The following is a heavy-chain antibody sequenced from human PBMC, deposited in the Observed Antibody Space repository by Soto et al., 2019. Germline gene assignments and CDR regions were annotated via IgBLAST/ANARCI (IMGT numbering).Heavy chain of an antibody. CDR1: GYTFTRYG. D-gene: IGHD2-15*01. CDR3: ARVGYCSGGSCYAP. V-gene: IGHV1-8*02. J-gene: IGHJ5*02. CDR2: MNPNSGNT. Sequence: GASVKVSCKASGYTFTRYGIIWVRQAPGQGLEWMGWMNPNSGNTGYAQKFQGRVTMTRNTSISTAYMELSSLRSEDTAVYYCARVGYCSGGSCYAPWGQGTLVTVSS.